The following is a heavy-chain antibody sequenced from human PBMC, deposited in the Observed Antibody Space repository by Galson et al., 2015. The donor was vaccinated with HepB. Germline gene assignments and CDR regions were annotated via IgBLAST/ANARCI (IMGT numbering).Heavy chain of an antibody. CDR2: INAGNGNT. CDR3: ARGRGDTAMVTFENWFDP. V-gene: IGHV1-3*01. J-gene: IGHJ5*02. CDR1: GYTFTSYA. D-gene: IGHD5-18*01. Sequence: SVKVSCKASGYTFTSYAMHWVRQAPGQRLEWMGWINAGNGNTKYSQKFQGRVTITRDTSISTAYMELSSLRSEDTAVYYCARGRGDTAMVTFENWFDPWGQGTLVTVSS.